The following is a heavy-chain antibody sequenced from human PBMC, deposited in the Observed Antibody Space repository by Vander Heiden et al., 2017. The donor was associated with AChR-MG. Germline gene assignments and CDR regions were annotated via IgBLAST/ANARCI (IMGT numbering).Heavy chain of an antibody. CDR1: GYSFTSYR. CDR2: IYPCDSDT. V-gene: IGHV5-51*03. D-gene: IGHD5-18*01. CDR3: ARGRGVGYSYGGTDAFDI. J-gene: IGHJ3*02. Sequence: EVQLVQSGAEVKQPGESLKTSCKGSGYSFTSYRVGWGRQMPGKGLEWMGIIYPCDSDTRYSPSFQGQVTISADKSISTAYLQWSSLKASDTAMYYCARGRGVGYSYGGTDAFDIWGQGTMVTVSS.